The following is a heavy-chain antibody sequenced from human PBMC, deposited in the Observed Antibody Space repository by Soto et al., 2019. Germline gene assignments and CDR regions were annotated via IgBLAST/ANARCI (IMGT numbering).Heavy chain of an antibody. CDR1: GYTFTSYG. CDR3: ARDSPLPPGDSSGWYGSPDY. J-gene: IGHJ4*02. Sequence: QVQLVQSGAEVKKPGASVKVSCKASGYTFTSYGISWVRQAPGQGLEWMGWISAYNGNTNYAQKLQGRVTMTTDTSTSTAYMELRGLRSDDTAVYYCARDSPLPPGDSSGWYGSPDYWGQGTLVTVSS. D-gene: IGHD6-19*01. CDR2: ISAYNGNT. V-gene: IGHV1-18*01.